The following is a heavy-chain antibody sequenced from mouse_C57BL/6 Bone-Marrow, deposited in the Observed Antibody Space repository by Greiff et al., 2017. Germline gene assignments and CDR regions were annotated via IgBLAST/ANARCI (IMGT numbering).Heavy chain of an antibody. V-gene: IGHV1-82*01. CDR2: IYPGDGDT. CDR3: ARKPYYGSSPPYFDY. Sequence: VKLMESGPELVKPGASVKISCKASGYAFSSSWMNWVKQRPGKGLEWIGRIYPGDGDTNYNGKFKGKATLTADKSSSTAYMQLSSLTSEDSAVYFCARKPYYGSSPPYFDYWGQGTTLTVSS. J-gene: IGHJ2*01. CDR1: GYAFSSSW. D-gene: IGHD1-1*01.